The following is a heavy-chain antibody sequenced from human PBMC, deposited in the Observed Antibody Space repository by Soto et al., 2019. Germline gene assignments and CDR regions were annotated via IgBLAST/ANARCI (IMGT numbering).Heavy chain of an antibody. CDR1: GGTFSRHA. CDR2: IIPIFGTA. V-gene: IGHV1-69*01. Sequence: QVQLVQSGAEVRKPGSSVKVSCKASGGTFSRHAISWVRQAPGQGLEWMGGIIPIFGTANHAQKFQGRVTIIADESTSTVYREWSRLRSEDTAMYYCARGWGYDSNDYYYAYWGQGTLVIVAS. D-gene: IGHD3-22*01. J-gene: IGHJ4*02. CDR3: ARGWGYDSNDYYYAY.